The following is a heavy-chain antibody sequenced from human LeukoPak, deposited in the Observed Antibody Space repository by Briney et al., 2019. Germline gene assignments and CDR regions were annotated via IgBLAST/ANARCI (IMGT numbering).Heavy chain of an antibody. CDR1: GYSISSGYY. D-gene: IGHD6-13*01. CDR3: ASLTNIAAAGAFDY. J-gene: IGHJ4*02. CDR2: IYHSGST. V-gene: IGHV4-38-2*02. Sequence: SETLSLTCTVSGYSISSGYYWGWIRQPPGKGLEWIGSIYHSGSTYYNPSLKSRVTISVDTSKNQFSLKLSSMTAADTAVYYCASLTNIAAAGAFDYWGQGTLVTVSS.